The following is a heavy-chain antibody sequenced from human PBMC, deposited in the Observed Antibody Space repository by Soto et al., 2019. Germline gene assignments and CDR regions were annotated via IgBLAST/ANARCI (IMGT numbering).Heavy chain of an antibody. CDR1: GYSFTSYW. CDR2: IYPGDSDT. Sequence: HGESLKISCKGSGYSFTSYWIGWVRQMPGKGLEWMGIIYPGDSDTRYSPSFQGQVTVSADKSINTAYLQWSSLQPSDTAMYYCARQRWDSSGYYSGPFDSWGQGTLVTVSS. D-gene: IGHD3-22*01. J-gene: IGHJ4*02. CDR3: ARQRWDSSGYYSGPFDS. V-gene: IGHV5-51*01.